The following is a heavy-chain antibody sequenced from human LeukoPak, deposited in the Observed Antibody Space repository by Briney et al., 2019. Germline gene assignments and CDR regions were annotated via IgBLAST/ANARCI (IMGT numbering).Heavy chain of an antibody. CDR1: GFIVSSNY. CDR3: AKDRDGYNSPFDY. Sequence: GGSLRLSCAASGFIVSSNYMTWVRQAPGKGLEWVAFIRYDGSNKYYADSVKGRFTISRDNSKNTLYLQMNSLRAEDTAVYYCAKDRDGYNSPFDYWGQGTLVTVSS. CDR2: IRYDGSNK. J-gene: IGHJ4*02. D-gene: IGHD5-24*01. V-gene: IGHV3-30*02.